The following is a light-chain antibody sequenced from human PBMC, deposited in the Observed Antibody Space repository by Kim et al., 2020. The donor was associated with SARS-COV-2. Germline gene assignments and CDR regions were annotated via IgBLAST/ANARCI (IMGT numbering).Light chain of an antibody. CDR2: DAS. CDR3: HQRRNWLWT. J-gene: IGKJ1*01. Sequence: LYPGERATLSCRASQSVSSSLVWYQQKPGQAPRLLIYDASNRATGSPARFSGSGSGTDFTLTISSLEPEDFAVYYCHQRRNWLWTFGQGTKGDI. CDR1: QSVSSS. V-gene: IGKV3-11*01.